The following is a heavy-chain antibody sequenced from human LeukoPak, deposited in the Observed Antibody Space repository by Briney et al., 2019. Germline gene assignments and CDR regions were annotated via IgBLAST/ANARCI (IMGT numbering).Heavy chain of an antibody. V-gene: IGHV4-30-2*01. CDR1: GGSISSGGYS. D-gene: IGHD4-17*01. Sequence: PSQTLSLTCAVSGGSISSGGYSWSWIRQPPGKGLEWIGYIYHSGSTYYNPSLKSRVTISVDRSKNQFSLKLSSVTAADTAVYYCAREHVTNYYYYYGMDVWGQGTTVTVSS. CDR2: IYHSGST. CDR3: AREHVTNYYYYYGMDV. J-gene: IGHJ6*02.